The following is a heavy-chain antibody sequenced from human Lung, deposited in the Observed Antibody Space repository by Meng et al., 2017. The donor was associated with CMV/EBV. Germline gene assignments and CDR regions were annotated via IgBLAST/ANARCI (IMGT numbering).Heavy chain of an antibody. V-gene: IGHV3-33*06. J-gene: IGHJ5*02. CDR2: IWYDGSNE. CDR1: GFPFSNSA. Sequence: AASGFPFSNSAMHWVRQAPGKGLQWVALIWYDGSNEYYADSVQGRFTISRDNSKNTLYLQMNSLRAEDTAVYYCAKGPTDFWSGYYIVAXGQGXLVTVSS. D-gene: IGHD3-3*01. CDR3: AKGPTDFWSGYYIVA.